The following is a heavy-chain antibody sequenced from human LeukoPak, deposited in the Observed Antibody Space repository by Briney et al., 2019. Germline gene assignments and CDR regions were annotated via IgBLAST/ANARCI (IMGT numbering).Heavy chain of an antibody. CDR3: ASDRYCSSTSCYAP. V-gene: IGHV4-30-2*01. D-gene: IGHD2-2*01. CDR1: GGSISSGGYY. CDR2: IYHSGST. J-gene: IGHJ3*01. Sequence: PSETLSLTCTVSGGSISSGGYYWSWIRQPPGKGLEWIGYIYHSGSTYYNPSLKSRVTISVDRSKNQFSLKLSSVTAADTAVYYCASDRYCSSTSCYAPWGQGTMVTVSS.